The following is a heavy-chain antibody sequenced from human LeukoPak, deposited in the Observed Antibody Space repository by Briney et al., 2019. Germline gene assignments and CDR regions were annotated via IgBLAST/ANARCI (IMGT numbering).Heavy chain of an antibody. Sequence: GGSLRLSCAASGFTFRSYSVNWVRQAPDKGLDWVSVISGSAHKIRYADSVKGRFTISRDNSENIVYLQMNNLRAEDTAVYYCAGRVTGYSSGYVYWGQGTLVTVSS. J-gene: IGHJ4*02. V-gene: IGHV3-23*01. D-gene: IGHD5-18*01. CDR2: ISGSAHKI. CDR1: GFTFRSYS. CDR3: AGRVTGYSSGYVY.